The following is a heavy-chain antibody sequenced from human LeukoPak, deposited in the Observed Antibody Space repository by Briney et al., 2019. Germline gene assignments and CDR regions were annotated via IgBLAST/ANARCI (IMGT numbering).Heavy chain of an antibody. J-gene: IGHJ4*02. CDR2: IYHSGST. V-gene: IGHV4-38-2*02. Sequence: SETLSLTCTVSGYSISSGYYWGWIRQPPGKGLEWIGSIYHSGSTYYNPSLKSRVTISVDTSKNQFSLKLSSVTAADTAVYYCARVGKWLPPDYWGQGTLVTVSS. CDR1: GYSISSGYY. D-gene: IGHD5-12*01. CDR3: ARVGKWLPPDY.